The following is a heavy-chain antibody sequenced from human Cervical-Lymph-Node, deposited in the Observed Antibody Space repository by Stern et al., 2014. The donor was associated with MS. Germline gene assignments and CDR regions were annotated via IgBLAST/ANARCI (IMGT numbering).Heavy chain of an antibody. V-gene: IGHV7-4-1*02. CDR3: VRVSTGYSGEF. CDR2: IYTDTGKT. CDR1: GYSFTVHA. J-gene: IGHJ4*02. D-gene: IGHD2-15*01. Sequence: VQLVESGSGLKKPGASVRLSCKASGYSFTVHAIAWVRQAPGQGLEWVGWIYTDTGKTPYDHGFIGRSVSSVDTSVTTAYLQVSGLKAEDTAVYYCVRVSTGYSGEFWGQGTLGAVSS.